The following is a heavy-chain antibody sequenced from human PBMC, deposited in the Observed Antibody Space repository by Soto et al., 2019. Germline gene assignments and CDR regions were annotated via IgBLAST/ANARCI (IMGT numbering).Heavy chain of an antibody. CDR2: ISGSGGRT. D-gene: IGHD2-15*01. V-gene: IGHV3-23*01. CDR3: ATPHSSVVVAATPLFDY. J-gene: IGHJ4*02. CDR1: GFTFSSYA. Sequence: EVQLLESGGGLVQPGGSLRLSCAASGFTFSSYAMSWVRQAPGKGLEWVSAISGSGGRTYYADSVKGRFTISRDNAKNTLYLQMNSLRAEDTAVYYCATPHSSVVVAATPLFDYWGQGTLVTVSS.